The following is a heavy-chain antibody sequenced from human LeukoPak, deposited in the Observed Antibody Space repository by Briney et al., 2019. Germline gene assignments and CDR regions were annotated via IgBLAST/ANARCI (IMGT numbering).Heavy chain of an antibody. CDR2: MNPNSGNT. D-gene: IGHD1-7*01. V-gene: IGHV1-8*01. Sequence: ASVKVSCKASGYTFTSYDINWVRQATGQGLEWMGWMNPNSGNTGYAQKFQGRVTMTRNTSISTAYMELSSLRSEDTAVYYCARPITGTTKGAFDIWGQGTMVTVSS. J-gene: IGHJ3*02. CDR3: ARPITGTTKGAFDI. CDR1: GYTFTSYD.